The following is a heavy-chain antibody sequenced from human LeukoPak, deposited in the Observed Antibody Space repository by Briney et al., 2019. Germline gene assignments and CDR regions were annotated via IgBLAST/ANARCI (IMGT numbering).Heavy chain of an antibody. J-gene: IGHJ3*01. CDR3: ARLSCSSSSCFFPNAFDL. CDR1: GGSISSSGYF. CDR2: IYYSGST. D-gene: IGHD2-2*01. V-gene: IGHV4-39*01. Sequence: SETLSLTCTVSGGSISSSGYFWAWIRQPPGKGLEWIANIYYSGSTYYSSSLKSRVTISVDTSKNRFSLKLSSVTAADTAVYYCARLSCSSSSCFFPNAFDLWGQGTMVTVSS.